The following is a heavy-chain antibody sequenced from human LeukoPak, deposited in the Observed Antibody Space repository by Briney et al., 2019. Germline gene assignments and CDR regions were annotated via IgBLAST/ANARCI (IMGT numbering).Heavy chain of an antibody. CDR2: IYYSGST. CDR3: ARVKLFVAGRSNWFDP. CDR1: GGSISSSSYY. J-gene: IGHJ5*02. Sequence: PSETLSLTCTVSGGSISSSSYYWGWIRQPPGKGLEWIGSIYYSGSTYYNPSLKSRVTISVDTSKNQFSLKLSSVTAADTAVYYCARVKLFVAGRSNWFDPWGQGTLVTVSS. D-gene: IGHD6-19*01. V-gene: IGHV4-39*07.